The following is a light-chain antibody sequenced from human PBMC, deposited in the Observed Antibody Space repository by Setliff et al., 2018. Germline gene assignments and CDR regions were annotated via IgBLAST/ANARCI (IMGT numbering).Light chain of an antibody. J-gene: IGLJ1*01. Sequence: SVLAQPPSASGSPGQSVTISCTGTSSDVGGYNYVSWYQQHPGKAPKLMIYEVSKWPSGVPDRFSGSKSGNTASLTVSGLQAEDDADYYCSSYAGSNNYVFGTGTKVTVL. CDR1: SSDVGGYNY. CDR2: EVS. CDR3: SSYAGSNNYV. V-gene: IGLV2-8*01.